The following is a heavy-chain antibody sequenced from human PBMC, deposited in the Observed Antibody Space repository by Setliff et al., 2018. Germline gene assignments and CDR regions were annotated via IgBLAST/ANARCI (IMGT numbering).Heavy chain of an antibody. D-gene: IGHD3-22*01. CDR1: GYTFAGYY. Sequence: GASVKVSCKASGYTFAGYYMHWVRQTPGQGLEWMGWINPISGGANYAQKFQGRVTMTRDTSISTAYMELSSLRSEDAAVYYCARGRASGGYFEVWYSDLWGRGTLVTVSS. V-gene: IGHV1-2*02. CDR2: INPISGGA. J-gene: IGHJ2*01. CDR3: ARGRASGGYFEVWYSDL.